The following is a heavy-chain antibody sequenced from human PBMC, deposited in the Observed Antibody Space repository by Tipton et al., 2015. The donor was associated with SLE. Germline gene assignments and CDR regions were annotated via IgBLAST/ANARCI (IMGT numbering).Heavy chain of an antibody. CDR2: IYYSGST. CDR3: ARVARIVGATLFDY. Sequence: TLSLTCTVSGGSISSSSYYWGWIRQPPGKGLEWIGSIYYSGSTYYNPSLKSRVTISVDTSKSQFSLKLSSVTAADTAVYYCARVARIVGATLFDYWGQGTLVTVSS. D-gene: IGHD1-26*01. V-gene: IGHV4-39*07. J-gene: IGHJ4*02. CDR1: GGSISSSSYY.